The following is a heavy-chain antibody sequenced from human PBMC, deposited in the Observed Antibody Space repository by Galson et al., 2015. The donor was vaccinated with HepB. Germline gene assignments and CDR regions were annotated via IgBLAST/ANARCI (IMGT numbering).Heavy chain of an antibody. CDR3: VKVCAMDV. Sequence: SLRLSCAASGFTFSSCWMHWVRQAPGKGLVWVSGINSDGRSTYYADSVKGRFTISRDNAKNTLYLQMNSLRAEDTAVYYCVKVCAMDVWGQGTTVTVSS. CDR1: GFTFSSCW. V-gene: IGHV3-74*01. D-gene: IGHD2-2*01. CDR2: INSDGRST. J-gene: IGHJ6*02.